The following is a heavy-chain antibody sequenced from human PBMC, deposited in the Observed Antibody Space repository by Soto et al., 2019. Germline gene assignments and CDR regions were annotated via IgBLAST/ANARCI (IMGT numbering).Heavy chain of an antibody. CDR3: AIGVHSPLDY. J-gene: IGHJ4*02. Sequence: PGGSRRLSCAASGFTFNIDGMHWVRQAPGKGLEWVAVIWNDGKRRYYADSVKGRFTISRDNSNNTLYVQMTSLRAEDTGVYYCAIGVHSPLDYWGQGTLVTVS. CDR1: GFTFNIDG. CDR2: IWNDGKRR. V-gene: IGHV3-33*01.